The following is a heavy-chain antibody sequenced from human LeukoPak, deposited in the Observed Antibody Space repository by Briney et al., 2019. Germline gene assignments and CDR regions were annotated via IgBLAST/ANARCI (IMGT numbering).Heavy chain of an antibody. J-gene: IGHJ4*02. CDR1: GGTFSSYA. CDR3: ARGHDYGDYGPFDY. V-gene: IGHV1-69*05. CDR2: IIPIFGTA. Sequence: ASVKVSCXASGGTFSSYAISWVRQAPGQGLEWMGGIIPIFGTANYAQKFQGRVTITTDESTSTAYMELSSLRSEDTAVYYCARGHDYGDYGPFDYWGQGTLVTVSS. D-gene: IGHD4-17*01.